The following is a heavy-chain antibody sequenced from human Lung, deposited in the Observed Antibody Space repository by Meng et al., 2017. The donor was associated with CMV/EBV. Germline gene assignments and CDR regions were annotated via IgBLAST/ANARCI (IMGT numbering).Heavy chain of an antibody. J-gene: IGHJ4*02. CDR3: ARDRNDGSGSYAARGNFDS. D-gene: IGHD3-10*01. Sequence: GEXXKIPRSAPGFTVSSHYMSWVRLAPGKGLEWVSVIYSGAYTNHRDSVEGRFTSSRDTSKNTVYLQMTRLRGEDTGVYYGARDRNDGSGSYAARGNFDSWXQGTLVTVSS. V-gene: IGHV3-66*01. CDR2: IYSGAYT. CDR1: GFTVSSHY.